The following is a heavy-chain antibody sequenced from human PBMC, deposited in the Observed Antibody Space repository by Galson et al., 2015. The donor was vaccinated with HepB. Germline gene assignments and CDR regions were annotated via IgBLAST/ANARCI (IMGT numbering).Heavy chain of an antibody. CDR2: IYPGDSDT. CDR1: GYSFTSYR. V-gene: IGHV5-51*01. D-gene: IGHD6-13*01. CDR3: ARQEAAAGGETDYYYGMDV. J-gene: IGHJ6*02. Sequence: QSGAEVKKPGESLKISCKGSGYSFTSYRIGWVRQMPGKGLEWMGIIYPGDSDTRYSPSFQGQVTISADKSISTAYLQWSSLKASDTAMYYCARQEAAAGGETDYYYGMDVWGQGTTVTVSS.